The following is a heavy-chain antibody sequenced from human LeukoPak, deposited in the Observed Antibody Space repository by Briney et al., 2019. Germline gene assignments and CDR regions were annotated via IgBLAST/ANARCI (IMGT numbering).Heavy chain of an antibody. CDR2: INHSGST. V-gene: IGHV4-39*07. D-gene: IGHD5-18*01. J-gene: IGHJ5*02. CDR1: GGSISSSSYY. CDR3: ARGGYSYGIGNWFDP. Sequence: NASETLSLTCTVSGGSISSSSYYWGWIRQPPGKGLEWIGEINHSGSTNYNPSLKSRVTISVDTSKNQFSLKLSSVTAADTAVYYCARGGYSYGIGNWFDPWGQGTLVTVSS.